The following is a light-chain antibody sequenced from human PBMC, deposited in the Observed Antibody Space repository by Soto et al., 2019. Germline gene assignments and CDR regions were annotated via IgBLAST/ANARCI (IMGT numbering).Light chain of an antibody. CDR2: GAS. Sequence: EIVMTQSPATLSVSPGERATLSCEASQSIGSKLAWYQQKPGQAPRLLIYGASTRANGSPARFSGSGSGTEFTLTISGLLSEDFAVYHCQQYSYWPPWTFGQGTKVEIK. J-gene: IGKJ1*01. CDR1: QSIGSK. V-gene: IGKV3-15*01. CDR3: QQYSYWPPWT.